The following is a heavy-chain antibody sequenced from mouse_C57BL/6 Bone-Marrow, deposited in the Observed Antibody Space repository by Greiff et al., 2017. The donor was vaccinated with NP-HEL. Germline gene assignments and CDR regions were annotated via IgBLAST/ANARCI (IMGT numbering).Heavy chain of an antibody. CDR1: GFTFSSYA. J-gene: IGHJ3*01. Sequence: VQLKESGGGLVKPGGSLKLSCAASGFTFSSYAMSWVRQTPEKRLEWVATISDGGSYTYYPDNVKGRFTISRDNAKNNLYLQMSHLKSEDTAMYYCARGGNGYYKAYWGQGTLVTVSA. CDR3: ARGGNGYYKAY. CDR2: ISDGGSYT. D-gene: IGHD2-3*01. V-gene: IGHV5-4*01.